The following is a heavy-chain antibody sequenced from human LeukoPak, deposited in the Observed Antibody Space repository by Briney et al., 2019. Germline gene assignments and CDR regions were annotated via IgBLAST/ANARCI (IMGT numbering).Heavy chain of an antibody. J-gene: IGHJ4*02. Sequence: GSLRLSCAASGSTFSDYSMNWVRQAPGKGLEWVSYISFSVNTKYYGDSVKGRFTISRDNAKNSLYLHMDSLRAEDTAVYYCARGAYSSGWAYFDHWGQGTLVTVSS. V-gene: IGHV3-48*04. D-gene: IGHD6-19*01. CDR1: GSTFSDYS. CDR2: ISFSVNTK. CDR3: ARGAYSSGWAYFDH.